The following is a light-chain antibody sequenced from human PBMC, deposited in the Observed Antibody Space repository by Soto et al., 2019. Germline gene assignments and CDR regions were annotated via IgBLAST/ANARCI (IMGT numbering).Light chain of an antibody. CDR2: AAS. Sequence: DIQMTQSPSSLSASVGDRVTITCRASQSISSYLNWYQQKPGKAPKLLIYAASSLQSGVPSRFSGSGSGTDFTLTISRLQPEDFATFYCQQSFSTPYTFGQGT. J-gene: IGKJ2*01. CDR3: QQSFSTPYT. CDR1: QSISSY. V-gene: IGKV1-39*01.